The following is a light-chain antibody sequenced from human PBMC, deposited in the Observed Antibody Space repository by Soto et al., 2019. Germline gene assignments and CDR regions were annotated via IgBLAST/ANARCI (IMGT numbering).Light chain of an antibody. CDR2: DAS. V-gene: IGKV1-33*01. CDR3: QQYDNLPPCT. J-gene: IGKJ3*01. CDR1: QDISNY. Sequence: DIQMTQSPSSLSASVGDRVTITCQASQDISNYLNWYQQKPGKAPKLLIYDASNLETGVPSRFSGSGSGTDFTFTISSLQPEDIATYYCQQYDNLPPCTFGPGTKVYIK.